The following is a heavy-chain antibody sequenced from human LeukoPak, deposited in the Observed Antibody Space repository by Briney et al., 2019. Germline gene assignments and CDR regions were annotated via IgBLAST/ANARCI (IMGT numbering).Heavy chain of an antibody. CDR2: IRQDGGLK. Sequence: GGSLRPSCAASGLTVSNNYMSWVRQAPGKGLEWVANIRQDGGLKHYVDSVRGRFTISRDNAENSLYLQMNSLRAEDTAVYYCAREIVGAIKSYFDYWGQGTLVTASS. D-gene: IGHD1-26*01. CDR3: AREIVGAIKSYFDY. CDR1: GLTVSNNY. V-gene: IGHV3-7*01. J-gene: IGHJ4*02.